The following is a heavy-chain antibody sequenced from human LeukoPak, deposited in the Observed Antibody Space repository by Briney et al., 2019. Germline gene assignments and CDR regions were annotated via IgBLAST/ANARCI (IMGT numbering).Heavy chain of an antibody. CDR2: ISYDGSNK. V-gene: IGHV3-30*04. J-gene: IGHJ4*01. D-gene: IGHD1-26*01. Sequence: GGSLRLSCAASGFTFSSYAMHWVRQAPGKGLEWVAVISYDGSNKYYADSVKGRFTISRDNSKNTLYLQMNSLRAEDTAVYYCAKTPDSELELPPGYYLDYLGQGTPVHVS. CDR1: GFTFSSYA. CDR3: AKTPDSELELPPGYYLDY.